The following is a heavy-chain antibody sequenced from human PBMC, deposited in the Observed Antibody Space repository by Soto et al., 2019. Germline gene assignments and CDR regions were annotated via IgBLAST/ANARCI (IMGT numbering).Heavy chain of an antibody. CDR3: VKGYWKGDV. V-gene: IGHV3-23*01. CDR1: GFTFSTYA. Sequence: EVQLLESGGGLVQPGGSLRLSCAASGFTFSTYAMNWVRQAPGNGLEGVSAISGSGGRIHYADSVRGRFTISRNNSKNTLYLQMNSLRDKDTAVYHCVKGYWKGDVWGQGTTVTVSS. CDR2: ISGSGGRI. D-gene: IGHD1-1*01. J-gene: IGHJ6*02.